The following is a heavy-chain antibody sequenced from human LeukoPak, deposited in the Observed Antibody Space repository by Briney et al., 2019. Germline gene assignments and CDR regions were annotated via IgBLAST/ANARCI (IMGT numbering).Heavy chain of an antibody. D-gene: IGHD3-22*01. Sequence: GGSLRLSCAASGFTFSSYAMSWVRQAPGKGLEWVSAISGSGGSTYYADSVKGRFTIYRDTSKNTLYLQINSLRAEDTAVYYCAKCNYYDSSGCTLDYWGQGTLVTVSS. V-gene: IGHV3-23*01. CDR3: AKCNYYDSSGCTLDY. CDR2: ISGSGGST. J-gene: IGHJ4*02. CDR1: GFTFSSYA.